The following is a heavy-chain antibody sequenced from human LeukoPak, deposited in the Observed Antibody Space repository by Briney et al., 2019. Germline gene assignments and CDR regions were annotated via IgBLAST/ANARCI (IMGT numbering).Heavy chain of an antibody. D-gene: IGHD3-22*01. CDR2: IFYSGST. Sequence: SETLSLTCTVSGGSIGSYYWNWIRQPPGKGLEGIGYIFYSGSTNYHPSLNSRLTISVDKSKNQFSLKLSSVTAADTAVYYCARESYYDSRYYFDYWGQGTLVTVSS. V-gene: IGHV4-59*01. CDR1: GGSIGSYY. CDR3: ARESYYDSRYYFDY. J-gene: IGHJ4*02.